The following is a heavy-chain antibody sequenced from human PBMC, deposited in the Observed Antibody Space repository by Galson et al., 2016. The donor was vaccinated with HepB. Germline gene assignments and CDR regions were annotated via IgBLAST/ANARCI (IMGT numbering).Heavy chain of an antibody. CDR2: XXYDGTXE. V-gene: IGHV3-33*01. Sequence: SLRLSCAASGFTFSGXXMHXXRRAXXKGLXXVTXXXYDGTXERYADSVKGRFNISRDNSKNTLYVEMNSLRAEDTAIYYCARGEGAGNFHKGLDYWGQGALVTVSX. J-gene: IGHJ4*02. CDR1: GFTFSGXX. CDR3: ARGEGAGNFHKGLDY. D-gene: IGHD4-23*01.